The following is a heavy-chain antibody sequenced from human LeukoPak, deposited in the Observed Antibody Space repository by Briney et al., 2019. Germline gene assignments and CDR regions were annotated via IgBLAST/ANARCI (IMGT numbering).Heavy chain of an antibody. J-gene: IGHJ4*02. Sequence: PGGSLRLSCSASGFTFSAYWMSWVRQAPGKGLEWAANIKQDGSEKYYVDSVKGRFTISRDNAKNPLYLQMNSLRGEDTAVCYCARDTPGEESHWGQGTLVTVSS. CDR1: GFTFSAYW. CDR3: ARDTPGEESH. V-gene: IGHV3-7*01. CDR2: IKQDGSEK. D-gene: IGHD2-2*01.